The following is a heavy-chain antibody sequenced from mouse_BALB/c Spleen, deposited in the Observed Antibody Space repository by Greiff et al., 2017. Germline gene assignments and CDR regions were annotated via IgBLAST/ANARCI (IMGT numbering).Heavy chain of an antibody. V-gene: IGHV1-80*01. CDR2: IYPGDGDT. D-gene: IGHD3-2*01. J-gene: IGHJ4*01. Sequence: VQLQQSGAELVRPGSSVKISCKASGYAFSSYWMNWVKQRPGQGLEWIGQIYPGDGDTNYNGKFKGKATLTADKSSSTAYMQLSSLTSEDSAVYFCARRKDSSGYRAMDYWGQGTSVTVSS. CDR1: GYAFSSYW. CDR3: ARRKDSSGYRAMDY.